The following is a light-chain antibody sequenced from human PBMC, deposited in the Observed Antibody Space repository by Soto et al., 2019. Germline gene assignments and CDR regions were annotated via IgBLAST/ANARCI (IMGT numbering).Light chain of an antibody. CDR1: SSDVGGYNY. CDR2: EVS. Sequence: QSALTQPASVSGSPGQSITISCTGTSSDVGGYNYVSWYQQHPGKAPKLMIYEVSNRPSGVSNRFSGSKSGNTASLTISGIQAEDEADYYCRSYTSSSPLVFGGGTKRTVL. J-gene: IGLJ3*02. V-gene: IGLV2-14*01. CDR3: RSYTSSSPLV.